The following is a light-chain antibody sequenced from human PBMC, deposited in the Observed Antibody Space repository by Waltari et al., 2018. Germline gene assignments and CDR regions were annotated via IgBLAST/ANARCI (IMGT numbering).Light chain of an antibody. J-gene: IGKJ4*01. CDR1: QDISSY. Sequence: DIQLTQSPSFLSASVGVRVPISCRAGQDISSYLAWYQQQPGEAPKLLIYAASTLQSGVPSRFSGSGSGTEFTLTISSLQPEDFAAYYCQQLNVYPLTFGGGSKVEIK. V-gene: IGKV1-9*01. CDR2: AAS. CDR3: QQLNVYPLT.